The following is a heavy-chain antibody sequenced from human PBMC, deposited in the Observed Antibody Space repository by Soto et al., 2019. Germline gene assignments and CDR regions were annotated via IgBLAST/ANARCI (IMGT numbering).Heavy chain of an antibody. D-gene: IGHD3-10*01. CDR3: ARLDYGSGSYYSLYYYYYMDV. CDR2: IYYSGST. V-gene: IGHV4-59*08. Sequence: EPLSLTCTVSGGSISSYYGSWIRQPPGKGLEWNGYIYYSGSTNYNPSLKSRVTISVDTSKNQFSLKLSSVTAADTAVYYCARLDYGSGSYYSLYYYYYMDVWGKGTTVTVSS. CDR1: GGSISSYY. J-gene: IGHJ6*03.